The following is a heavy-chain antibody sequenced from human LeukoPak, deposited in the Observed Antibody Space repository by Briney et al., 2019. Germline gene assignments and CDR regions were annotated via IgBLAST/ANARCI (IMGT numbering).Heavy chain of an antibody. D-gene: IGHD1-1*01. CDR1: GFTFDDYA. V-gene: IGHV3-9*01. J-gene: IGHJ3*02. CDR2: ISWNSGSI. Sequence: PGRSLRLSCAASGFTFDDYAMHWVRQAPGKGLEWVSGISWNSGSIGYADSVKGRFTISRDNAKNSLYLQMNSLRAEDTALYYCAKDLGGPGTTDAFDIWCQGTMVTVSS. CDR3: AKDLGGPGTTDAFDI.